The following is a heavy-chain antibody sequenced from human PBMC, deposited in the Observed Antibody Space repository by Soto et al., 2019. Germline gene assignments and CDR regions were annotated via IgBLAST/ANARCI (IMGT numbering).Heavy chain of an antibody. CDR2: ISYSSSDK. J-gene: IGHJ4*02. CDR1: GFTFRSYT. CDR3: ARARGSGYYFDY. V-gene: IGHV3-21*01. D-gene: IGHD3-22*01. Sequence: EVHLVESGGGLVKPGGSLRLSCAASGFTFRSYTMKWVRQAPGKGLEWVSSISYSSSDKYYGDSVRGRFTISRDNAKNSVYLQMASLRADDTAVYYCARARGSGYYFDYWGQGTLVTVSA.